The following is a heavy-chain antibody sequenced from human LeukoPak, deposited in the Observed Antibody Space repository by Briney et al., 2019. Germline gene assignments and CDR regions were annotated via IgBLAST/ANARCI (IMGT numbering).Heavy chain of an antibody. CDR2: IIPIFGTA. J-gene: IGHJ4*02. CDR3: ATARGSNDY. Sequence: SVKVSCKASGYTFTSYYMHWVRQAPGQGLEWTGGIIPIFGTANYAQKFQGRVTITADKSASTAYMELSSLRSEDTAVYYCATARGSNDYWGQGTLVTVSS. CDR1: GYTFTSYY. V-gene: IGHV1-69*06.